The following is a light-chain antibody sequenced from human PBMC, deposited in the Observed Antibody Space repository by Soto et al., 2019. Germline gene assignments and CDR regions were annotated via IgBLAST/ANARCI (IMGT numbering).Light chain of an antibody. V-gene: IGKV3-20*01. J-gene: IGKJ2*01. Sequence: EIVLTQSPGTLSLSPGERATLSCRASQSVSSSYLAWYQQKPGQAPRLLIYGASSRATGIPDRFSGSGSGTDFTLTISRLEPEDFAVYYCQQYGSSPFVMYTFGQGTKLEIK. CDR3: QQYGSSPFVMYT. CDR1: QSVSSSY. CDR2: GAS.